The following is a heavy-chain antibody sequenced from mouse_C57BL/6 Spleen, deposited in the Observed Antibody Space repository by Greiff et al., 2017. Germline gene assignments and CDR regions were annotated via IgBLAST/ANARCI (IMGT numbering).Heavy chain of an antibody. CDR1: GYTFTSYW. D-gene: IGHD1-1*01. CDR3: ARTLYGSSPDY. V-gene: IGHV1-69*01. J-gene: IGHJ4*01. Sequence: QVQLQQPGAELVMPGASVKLSCKASGYTFTSYWMHWVKQRPGQGLEWIGEIDPSDSYTKYNPKFKGKSTLTVDKSSSTAYMQLSRLTSEDSAVYYCARTLYGSSPDYWGQGTSVTVSS. CDR2: IDPSDSYT.